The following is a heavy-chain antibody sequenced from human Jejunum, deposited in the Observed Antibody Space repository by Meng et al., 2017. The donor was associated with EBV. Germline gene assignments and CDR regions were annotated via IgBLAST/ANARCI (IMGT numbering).Heavy chain of an antibody. V-gene: IGHV1-8*01. CDR2: MNPSNGKT. Sequence: QVQLVQSGAEVKKPGASVKVSCKASGFTFTNYDINWVRQASGQGLEWMGWMNPSNGKTGYAQKFQGRVTMTRDASTSTAYMELSSLRSDDTAVYFCARGAQPIDLWGQGTLVTASS. D-gene: IGHD3-3*01. J-gene: IGHJ5*02. CDR1: GFTFTNYD. CDR3: ARGAQPIDL.